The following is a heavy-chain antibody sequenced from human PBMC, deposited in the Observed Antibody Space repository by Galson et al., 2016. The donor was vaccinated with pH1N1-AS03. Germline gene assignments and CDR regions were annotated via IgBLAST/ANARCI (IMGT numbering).Heavy chain of an antibody. CDR1: GFTFSMSY. D-gene: IGHD2-2*01. V-gene: IGHV3-74*01. Sequence: SLRLSCAASGFTFSMSYIHWVRQAPGKGLEWVSRISNDGRNVRYADFVKGRLAVSRDNAKKPVFLHMNSLRANDTAVYFCARMNPNPNFAIWYQHDYGMDVWGQGTTVTVSS. CDR3: ARMNPNPNFAIWYQHDYGMDV. CDR2: ISNDGRNV. J-gene: IGHJ6*02.